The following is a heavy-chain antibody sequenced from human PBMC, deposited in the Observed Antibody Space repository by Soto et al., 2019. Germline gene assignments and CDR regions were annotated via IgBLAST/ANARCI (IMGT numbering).Heavy chain of an antibody. J-gene: IGHJ5*02. CDR1: GGSISSGGYS. D-gene: IGHD2-15*01. Sequence: SETLSLTCAVSGGSISSGGYSWSWIRQPPGKGLEWIGYIYHSGSTYYSPSLKSRVTISVDRSKNQFSLKLSSVTAADTAVYYCARGGYCSGGSCYWFDPWGQGTLVTVSS. V-gene: IGHV4-30-2*01. CDR2: IYHSGST. CDR3: ARGGYCSGGSCYWFDP.